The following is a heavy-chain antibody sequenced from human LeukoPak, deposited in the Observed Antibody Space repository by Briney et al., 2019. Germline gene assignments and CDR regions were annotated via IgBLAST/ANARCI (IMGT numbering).Heavy chain of an antibody. CDR3: AKGYCSGTSCYGHGYYYGMDV. CDR1: GFTFSSNY. D-gene: IGHD2-2*01. V-gene: IGHV3-66*01. CDR2: IYSGGST. Sequence: GGSLRLSCAASGFTFSSNYMSWVRQAPGKGLEWVSVIYSGGSTYYADSVKGRFTISRDNSKNTLYLQMNSLRAEDTAVYYCAKGYCSGTSCYGHGYYYGMDVWGQGTTVTVSS. J-gene: IGHJ6*02.